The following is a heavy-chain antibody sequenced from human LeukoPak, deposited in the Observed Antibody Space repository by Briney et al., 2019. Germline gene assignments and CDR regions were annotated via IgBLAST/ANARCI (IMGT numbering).Heavy chain of an antibody. Sequence: GESLKISCKGSGYSFTSYWIGWVRQMPGKGQEWMGIIYPGDSDTRYSPSFQGQVTISADKSISTAYLQWSSLKASDTAMYYCARLGYDSSGYYSPLGYWGQGTLVTVSS. CDR3: ARLGYDSSGYYSPLGY. J-gene: IGHJ4*02. CDR2: IYPGDSDT. CDR1: GYSFTSYW. D-gene: IGHD3-22*01. V-gene: IGHV5-51*01.